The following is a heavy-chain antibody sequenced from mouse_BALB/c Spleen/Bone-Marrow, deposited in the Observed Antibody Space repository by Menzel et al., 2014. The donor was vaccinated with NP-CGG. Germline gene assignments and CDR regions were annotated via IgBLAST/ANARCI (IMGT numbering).Heavy chain of an antibody. J-gene: IGHJ2*01. Sequence: LQQPGSELVRPGASVKLSCKASGYTFTSYWMHWVKQRPGQGLEWIGNIYPGSGSTNYDEKFKSKATLTVDTSSSTAYIQLSSLSSEDSAVYFCARREVRREGYYFDYWGQGTTLTVSS. CDR2: IYPGSGST. CDR1: GYTFTSYW. V-gene: IGHV1S22*01. CDR3: ARREVRREGYYFDY. D-gene: IGHD2-14*01.